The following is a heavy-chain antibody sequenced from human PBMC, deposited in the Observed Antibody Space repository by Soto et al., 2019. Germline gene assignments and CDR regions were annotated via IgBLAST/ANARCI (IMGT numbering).Heavy chain of an antibody. Sequence: PGGSLRLSCAASGFTFDDYAMHWVRQAPGKGLEWVSGISWNSGSIGYADSVKGRFTISRDNAKNSLYLQMNSLRAEDTALYYCAMRITMVRGVIPHDAFDIWGQGTMVTVS. CDR1: GFTFDDYA. D-gene: IGHD3-10*01. J-gene: IGHJ3*02. CDR3: AMRITMVRGVIPHDAFDI. V-gene: IGHV3-9*01. CDR2: ISWNSGSI.